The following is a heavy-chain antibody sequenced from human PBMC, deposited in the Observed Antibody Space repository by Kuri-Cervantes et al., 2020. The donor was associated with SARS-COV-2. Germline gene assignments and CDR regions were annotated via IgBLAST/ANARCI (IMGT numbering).Heavy chain of an antibody. J-gene: IGHJ6*02. CDR2: ISGSGGST. Sequence: GGSLRLSCAVSGFMFNRFAMSWVRQAPGKGLEWVSAISGSGGSTYYADSVKGRFTISRDNSKNTLYLQMNSLRAEDTAVYYCTTSAYYDILTGYLHYYYYYGMDVWGQGTTVTVSS. V-gene: IGHV3-23*01. CDR3: TTSAYYDILTGYLHYYYYYGMDV. D-gene: IGHD3-9*01. CDR1: GFMFNRFA.